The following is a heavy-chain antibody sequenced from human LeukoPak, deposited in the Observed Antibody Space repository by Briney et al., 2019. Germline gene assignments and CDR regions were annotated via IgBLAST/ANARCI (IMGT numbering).Heavy chain of an antibody. V-gene: IGHV3-23*01. J-gene: IGHJ4*02. CDR2: ISGSGGNT. Sequence: GGSLRLSCAASGFTFSSYAMSWVRQAPGKGLEWVSAISGSGGNTYYADSVKGRFTISRDNSKNTLYLQMNSLRAEDTAVYYCAKVLNPLLRYYFDYWGQGTLVTVSS. D-gene: IGHD2-2*02. CDR1: GFTFSSYA. CDR3: AKVLNPLLRYYFDY.